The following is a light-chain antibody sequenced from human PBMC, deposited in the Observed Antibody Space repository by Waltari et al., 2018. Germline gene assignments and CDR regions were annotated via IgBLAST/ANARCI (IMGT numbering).Light chain of an antibody. CDR1: QSVSRF. J-gene: IGKJ1*01. CDR2: GAS. Sequence: DIVLTQSPGTLSLSPGARGTISCRASQSVSRFLAWYQQKPGQAPRLLIYGASTRATGIPDRFSGSGSGTDFSLTISRLEPEDFAVYYCQKYDRLPATFGQGTKVEIK. CDR3: QKYDRLPAT. V-gene: IGKV3-20*01.